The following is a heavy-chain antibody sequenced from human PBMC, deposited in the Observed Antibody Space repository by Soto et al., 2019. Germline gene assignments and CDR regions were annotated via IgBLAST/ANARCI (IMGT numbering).Heavy chain of an antibody. Sequence: GGSLTLSCTASGFTFGDYAMSWFRQAPGKGLEWVGFIRSKAYGGTTEYAASVKGRFTISRDDSKSIAYLQMNSLKTEDTAVYYCTRAPTVVSSLTYYYYGMDVWGQGTTVTVSS. J-gene: IGHJ6*02. CDR3: TRAPTVVSSLTYYYYGMDV. V-gene: IGHV3-49*03. CDR2: IRSKAYGGTT. D-gene: IGHD4-17*01. CDR1: GFTFGDYA.